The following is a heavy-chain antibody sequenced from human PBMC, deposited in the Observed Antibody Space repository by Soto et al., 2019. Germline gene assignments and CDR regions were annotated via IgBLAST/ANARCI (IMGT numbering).Heavy chain of an antibody. Sequence: QVQLVESGGGVVQPGRSLRLSCAASGFTFSSYGMHWVRQAPGKGLEWVAGISYDGSNKYYADSVKGRFTISRDNSKNTLYLQMNSLRAEDTAVYYCAKDRCSSTSCYGRSKYYYYYIDVWGKGTTVTVSS. CDR2: ISYDGSNK. V-gene: IGHV3-30*18. CDR1: GFTFSSYG. D-gene: IGHD2-2*01. CDR3: AKDRCSSTSCYGRSKYYYYYIDV. J-gene: IGHJ6*03.